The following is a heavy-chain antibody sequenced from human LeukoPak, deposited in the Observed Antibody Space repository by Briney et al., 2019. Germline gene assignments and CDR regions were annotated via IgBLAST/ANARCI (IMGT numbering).Heavy chain of an antibody. Sequence: GGSLRLSCAASGFTFSSYEMNWVRQAPGKGLEWVSYISSSGSTIYYADSVKGRFTISRDNAKNSLYLQMNSLRAEDTAVYYCARAGLAGTRAFDIWGQGTMVTVSS. J-gene: IGHJ3*02. CDR2: ISSSGSTI. CDR3: ARAGLAGTRAFDI. D-gene: IGHD1-7*01. CDR1: GFTFSSYE. V-gene: IGHV3-48*03.